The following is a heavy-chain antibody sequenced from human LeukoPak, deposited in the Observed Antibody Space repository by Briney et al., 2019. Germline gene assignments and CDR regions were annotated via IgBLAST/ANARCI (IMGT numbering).Heavy chain of an antibody. CDR2: IIPILGIA. D-gene: IGHD1-7*01. J-gene: IGHJ4*02. Sequence: GASVKVSCKASGGTFSSYTISWVRQAPGQGLEWMGRIIPILGIANYAQKFQGRVTITADESTSTAYMELSSLRSEDTAVYYCAREKTGTKYYFDYWGQGTLVTVSS. CDR1: GGTFSSYT. V-gene: IGHV1-69*04. CDR3: AREKTGTKYYFDY.